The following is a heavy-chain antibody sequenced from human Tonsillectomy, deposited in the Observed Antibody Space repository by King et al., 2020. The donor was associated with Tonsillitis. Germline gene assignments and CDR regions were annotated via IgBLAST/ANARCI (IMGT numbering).Heavy chain of an antibody. Sequence: QLVQSGAEVKKPGASVKVSCKASGYTFTSYGISWVRQAPGQGLEWMGWISAYNGNTNYAQKLQGRVTMTTDTSTSTVYMELRSLRSDDTAVYYRAREQGPYGSGSYYHDYWGQGTLVTVSS. D-gene: IGHD3-10*01. CDR2: ISAYNGNT. V-gene: IGHV1-18*01. CDR1: GYTFTSYG. CDR3: AREQGPYGSGSYYHDY. J-gene: IGHJ4*02.